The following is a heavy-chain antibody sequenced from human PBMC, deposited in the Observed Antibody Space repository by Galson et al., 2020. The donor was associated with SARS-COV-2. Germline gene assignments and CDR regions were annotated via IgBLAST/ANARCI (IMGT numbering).Heavy chain of an antibody. D-gene: IGHD5-18*01. CDR3: ARVRVDTGSPREFDS. Sequence: SETLSLTCAVYGGSFGGDFWTWIRQPPGKGLEWIGQINHSGNTNYNPSLKSRVTISVDRSMKQFSLRLISVAAADTAMYYCARVRVDTGSPREFDSWGQGTMVTVSS. J-gene: IGHJ3*02. CDR1: GGSFGGDF. V-gene: IGHV4-34*01. CDR2: INHSGNT.